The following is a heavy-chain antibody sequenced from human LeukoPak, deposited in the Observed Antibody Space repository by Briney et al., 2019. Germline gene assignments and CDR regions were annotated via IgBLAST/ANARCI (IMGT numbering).Heavy chain of an antibody. CDR3: ARDHGYYDSSGYLFDI. Sequence: GGSLRLSCAASGFTVSSNYMSWVRQAPGKGLEWVSVIYSGGSTYYADPVKGRFTISRDNSKNTLYLQMNSLRAEDTAVYYCARDHGYYDSSGYLFDIWGQGTMVTVSS. CDR1: GFTVSSNY. J-gene: IGHJ3*02. CDR2: IYSGGST. D-gene: IGHD3-22*01. V-gene: IGHV3-53*01.